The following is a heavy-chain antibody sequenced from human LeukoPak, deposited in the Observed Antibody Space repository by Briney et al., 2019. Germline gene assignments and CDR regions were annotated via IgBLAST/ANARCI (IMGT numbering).Heavy chain of an antibody. D-gene: IGHD6-19*01. CDR3: GRGIDYSSGPDY. J-gene: IGHJ4*02. CDR1: GFTFSSYA. CDR2: ISGSGGSA. V-gene: IGHV3-23*01. Sequence: PGGSLRLSCAASGFTFSSYAMSWVRQAPGKGLEWVSAISGSGGSAYYVDSVKGRFTMSRDNSKNTLYLQMNSLRAEDTAVYYCGRGIDYSSGPDYWGQGTLVTVSS.